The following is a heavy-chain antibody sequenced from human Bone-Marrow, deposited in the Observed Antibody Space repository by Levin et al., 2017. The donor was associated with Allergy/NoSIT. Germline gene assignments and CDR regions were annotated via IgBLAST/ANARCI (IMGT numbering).Heavy chain of an antibody. V-gene: IGHV1-2*02. CDR2: INPNSGGT. CDR3: ARVNRRGNYFYAMDV. J-gene: IGHJ6*02. CDR1: GYTFTQYY. Sequence: ASVKVSCKASGYTFTQYYMYWVRQAPGKGPEWMGWINPNSGGTSYAQKFQGRVTMTRDTSIDTAYMELSSLTSDDTAVYYCARVNRRGNYFYAMDVWGQGTTVTVSS. D-gene: IGHD1-14*01.